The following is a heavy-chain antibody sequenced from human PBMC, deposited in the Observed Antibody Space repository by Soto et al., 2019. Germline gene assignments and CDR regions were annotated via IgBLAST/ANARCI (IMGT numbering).Heavy chain of an antibody. CDR2: ISSSGSTI. V-gene: IGHV3-11*01. D-gene: IGHD3-22*01. CDR3: ARVGVWDSSGYYQWYFDY. Sequence: QVQLVESGGGLVKPGGSLRLSCAASGFTFSDYYMSWIRQAPGKGLEWVSYISSSGSTIYYAASVKGRFTISRDNAKNSLYLPMNSLRAEDTAVYYCARVGVWDSSGYYQWYFDYWGQGTLVTVSS. CDR1: GFTFSDYY. J-gene: IGHJ4*02.